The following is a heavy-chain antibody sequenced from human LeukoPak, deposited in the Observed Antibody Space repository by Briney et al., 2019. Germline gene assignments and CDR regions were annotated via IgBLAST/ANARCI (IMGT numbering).Heavy chain of an antibody. CDR3: ARDSYTGSHFEDTFDI. Sequence: SETLSLTCAVYGGSFSGYYWSWIRQPPGKGLEWIGEINHSGSTNYNPSLKSRVTISVDTSKNQFSLKLSSVTAADTAVYYCARDSYTGSHFEDTFDIWGQGTMVTVSS. CDR2: INHSGST. D-gene: IGHD1-26*01. CDR1: GGSFSGYY. J-gene: IGHJ3*02. V-gene: IGHV4-34*01.